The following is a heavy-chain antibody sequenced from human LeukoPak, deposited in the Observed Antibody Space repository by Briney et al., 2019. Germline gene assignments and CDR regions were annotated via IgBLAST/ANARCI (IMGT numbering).Heavy chain of an antibody. CDR1: GFTFSDYY. Sequence: GGSLRLSCAASGFTFSDYYMSWIRQAPGKGLEWVSYISSSGSTIYYADSVKGRFTISRDNAKNSLYLQMNSLRAEDTAVYYCARDRLSCSSTSCYTSFYDYWDQGTLVTVSS. V-gene: IGHV3-11*04. J-gene: IGHJ4*02. CDR2: ISSSGSTI. D-gene: IGHD2-2*02. CDR3: ARDRLSCSSTSCYTSFYDY.